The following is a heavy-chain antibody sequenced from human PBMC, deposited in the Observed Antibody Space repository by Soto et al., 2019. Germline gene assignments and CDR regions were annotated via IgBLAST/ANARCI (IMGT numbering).Heavy chain of an antibody. D-gene: IGHD3-10*01. CDR3: ARVLRDYPFYYYHMDV. J-gene: IGHJ6*03. CDR1: SGSIISSDHF. Sequence: SDTLSLTCTVSSGSIISSDHFWALIRRPPGKGLEWIGNIYYSGSTYYNPSLKSRVTISVDTSKNQFSLKLSSMTAADTAVYFCARVLRDYPFYYYHMDVWGKGTTVTVSS. V-gene: IGHV4-39*01. CDR2: IYYSGST.